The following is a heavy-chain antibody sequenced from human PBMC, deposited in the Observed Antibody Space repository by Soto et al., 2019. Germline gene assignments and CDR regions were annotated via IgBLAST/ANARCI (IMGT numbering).Heavy chain of an antibody. D-gene: IGHD1-26*01. Sequence: QVQLVQSGAEVKKPGASVKVSCKASGYTFTSYGISWVRQAPGQGLEWMGWISGYNGNTKYAQKLQGRVTMTTDTSTRTAYMGLGSLRSDGTAVYYCAGDLGGQVVDYWGQGTLVTVSS. CDR2: ISGYNGNT. V-gene: IGHV1-18*01. J-gene: IGHJ4*02. CDR3: AGDLGGQVVDY. CDR1: GYTFTSYG.